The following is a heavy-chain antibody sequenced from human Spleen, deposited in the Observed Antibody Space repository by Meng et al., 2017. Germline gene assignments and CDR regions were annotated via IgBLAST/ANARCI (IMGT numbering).Heavy chain of an antibody. CDR1: GGSFSGYY. Sequence: QVQLQQWGAGLLKPSETLSLTCAVHGGSFSGYYWSWIRQPPGKGLEWIGEINHSGRTNYNPSLKSLVTISVDTSKNQFSLNLISVIAADTAVYYCARGSVAGRIDYWGQGTLVTVSS. CDR3: ARGSVAGRIDY. V-gene: IGHV4-34*01. J-gene: IGHJ4*02. D-gene: IGHD6-19*01. CDR2: INHSGRT.